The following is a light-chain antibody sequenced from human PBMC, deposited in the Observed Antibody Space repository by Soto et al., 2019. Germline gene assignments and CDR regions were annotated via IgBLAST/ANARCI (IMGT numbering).Light chain of an antibody. Sequence: EKVMTQSPATLSVSPGERATLSFRASQSVSSNLAWYQQKPGQAPRLLIYGASSRATGIPVRFSGSGSGTEFTLTISSLQSEDFAVYYCQQYNNWPLTFGQGTKVDIK. V-gene: IGKV3-15*01. CDR3: QQYNNWPLT. CDR2: GAS. J-gene: IGKJ1*01. CDR1: QSVSSN.